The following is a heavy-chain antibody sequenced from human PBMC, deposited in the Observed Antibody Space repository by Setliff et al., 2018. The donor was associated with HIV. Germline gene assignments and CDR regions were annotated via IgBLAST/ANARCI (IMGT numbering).Heavy chain of an antibody. V-gene: IGHV4-59*12. CDR2: IYYSGST. Sequence: SETLSLTCSVSGGSISGYYWSWIRQPPGKGLEWIGYIYYSGSTNYNPSLKSRVTISIDRSKNQFSLKLNSVTAADTAVYYCARETNASGSLTAYWYFDLWGRGTLVTVSS. D-gene: IGHD3-10*01. J-gene: IGHJ2*01. CDR3: ARETNASGSLTAYWYFDL. CDR1: GGSISGYY.